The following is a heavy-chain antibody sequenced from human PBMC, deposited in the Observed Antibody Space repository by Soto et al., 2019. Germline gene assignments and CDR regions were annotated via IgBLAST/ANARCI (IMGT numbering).Heavy chain of an antibody. J-gene: IGHJ4*02. Sequence: SLKVSCKASGGTFSSYAISWVRQAPGQGLEWMGGIIPIFGTANYAQKFQGRVTITADESTSTAYMELSSLRSEDTAVYYCAYYDSSGYHFDYWGQGTLVTVSS. D-gene: IGHD3-22*01. CDR1: GGTFSSYA. V-gene: IGHV1-69*13. CDR3: AYYDSSGYHFDY. CDR2: IIPIFGTA.